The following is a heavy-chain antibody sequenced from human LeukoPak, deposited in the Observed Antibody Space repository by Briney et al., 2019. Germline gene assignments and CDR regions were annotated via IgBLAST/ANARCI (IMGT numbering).Heavy chain of an antibody. D-gene: IGHD3-22*01. J-gene: IGHJ4*02. V-gene: IGHV4-59*01. Sequence: KTSETLSLTCTVSGGSISSYYWSWIRQPPGKGPEWIGNIYYSGSTKYNPSLKSRVTISVDTSKNQFSLKLSSVTAADTAVYYCARGGWNKFDYWGQGTLVTVSS. CDR1: GGSISSYY. CDR2: IYYSGST. CDR3: ARGGWNKFDY.